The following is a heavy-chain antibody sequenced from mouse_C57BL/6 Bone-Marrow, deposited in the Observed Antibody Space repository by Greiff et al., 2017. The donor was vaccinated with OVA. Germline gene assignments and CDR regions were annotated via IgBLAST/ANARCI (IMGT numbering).Heavy chain of an antibody. D-gene: IGHD2-1*01. CDR1: GFTFSDYG. J-gene: IGHJ2*01. CDR2: ISSGSSTI. CDR3: ARIYGNSPL. V-gene: IGHV5-17*01. Sequence: EVKLMESGGGLVKPGGSLKLSCAASGFTFSDYGMHWVRQAPEKGLEWVAYISSGSSTIYYADTVKGRFTISRDNAKNTLFLQMTSLRSEDTAMYYCARIYGNSPLWGQGTTLTVSS.